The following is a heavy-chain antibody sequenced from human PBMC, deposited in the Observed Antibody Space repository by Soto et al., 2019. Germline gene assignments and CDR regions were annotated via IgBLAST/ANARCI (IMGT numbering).Heavy chain of an antibody. V-gene: IGHV1-2*02. CDR1: GYFFTDYY. Sequence: ASVRVSCKASGYFFTDYYVHWVRQAPGQGLEWMGWINPNSGGTTFAEKFEARVTLTRDTSISTVYMELSRLRSDDTAVYYCARDDGQSRDIFDISGPGTLVTVSS. D-gene: IGHD2-15*01. J-gene: IGHJ3*02. CDR3: ARDDGQSRDIFDI. CDR2: INPNSGGT.